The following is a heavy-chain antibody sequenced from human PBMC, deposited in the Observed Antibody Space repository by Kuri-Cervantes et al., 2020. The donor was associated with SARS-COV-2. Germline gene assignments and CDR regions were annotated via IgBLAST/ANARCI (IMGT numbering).Heavy chain of an antibody. CDR2: IKQDGSEK. CDR1: GFTFSSYW. Sequence: GESLKISCAASGFTFSSYWMSWVRQAPGKGLEWVANIKQDGSEKYYVDSVKGRFTISRDNTKNSLYLQMNSLRAENTAVYYCTTDGGGGAAAGTNYYYYYMDVWGKGTTVTVSS. D-gene: IGHD6-13*01. CDR3: TTDGGGGAAAGTNYYYYYMDV. V-gene: IGHV3-7*01. J-gene: IGHJ6*03.